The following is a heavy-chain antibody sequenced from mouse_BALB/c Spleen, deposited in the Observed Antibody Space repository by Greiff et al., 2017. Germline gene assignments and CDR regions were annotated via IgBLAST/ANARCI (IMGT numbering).Heavy chain of an antibody. Sequence: QVQLKESGAELMKPGASVKISCKATGYTFSSYWIEWVKQRPGHGLEWIGEILPGSGSTNYNEKFKGKATFTADTSSNTAYMQLSSLTSEDSAVYYCASLYYDYDFDYWGQGTTLTVSS. J-gene: IGHJ2*01. CDR3: ASLYYDYDFDY. D-gene: IGHD2-4*01. CDR1: GYTFSSYW. V-gene: IGHV1-9*01. CDR2: ILPGSGST.